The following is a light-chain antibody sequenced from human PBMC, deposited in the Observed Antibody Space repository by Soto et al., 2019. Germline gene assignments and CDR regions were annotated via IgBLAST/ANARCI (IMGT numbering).Light chain of an antibody. Sequence: EIVLTQSPATLSLSPGERATLSCRASQSVGTYLAWYQQKPGQAPRLLIYDASIRATGIPARFSGSGSGTDFTLTISCLEPEDFAVYYCQQRTNWPPLTYGGGTKVEIK. CDR3: QQRTNWPPLT. J-gene: IGKJ4*01. V-gene: IGKV3-11*01. CDR2: DAS. CDR1: QSVGTY.